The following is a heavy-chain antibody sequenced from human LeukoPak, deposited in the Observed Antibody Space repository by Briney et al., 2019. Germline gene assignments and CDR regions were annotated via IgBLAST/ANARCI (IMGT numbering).Heavy chain of an antibody. CDR3: ARGSRDGYNSGLYYYYYGMDV. D-gene: IGHD5-24*01. CDR1: GITVSSND. CDR2: IYSGGTT. V-gene: IGHV3-66*01. J-gene: IGHJ6*02. Sequence: GGSLRLSCTASGITVSSNDMSWVRQAPGKGLEWVSVIYSGGTTYYADYVKGRFSISRDNSENTQYLQMNSLRAEDTAVYYCARGSRDGYNSGLYYYYYGMDVWGQGTTVTVSS.